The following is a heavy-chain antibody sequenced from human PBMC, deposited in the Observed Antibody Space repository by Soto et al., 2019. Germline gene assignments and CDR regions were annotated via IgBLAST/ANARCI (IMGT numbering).Heavy chain of an antibody. J-gene: IGHJ4*02. CDR3: AKNPGYYYDSTGYHFDD. CDR1: EFTFSNYA. V-gene: IGHV3-23*01. CDR2: ISYGGGTT. D-gene: IGHD3-22*01. Sequence: HPGGSLRLSCAASEFTFSNYAMSWVRQAPGKGLEWVSAISYGGGTTYYADSVKGRFTISRDNSKNTLYLQMNSLRAEDTAVYYCAKNPGYYYDSTGYHFDDXGQGTLVTVSS.